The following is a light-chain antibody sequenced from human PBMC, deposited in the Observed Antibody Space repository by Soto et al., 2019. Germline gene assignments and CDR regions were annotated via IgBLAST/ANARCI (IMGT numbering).Light chain of an antibody. J-gene: IGKJ2*01. V-gene: IGKV3-15*01. CDR1: QNVGSN. CDR3: QHYNNWPYT. Sequence: EIVMTQSPVTLSVSPGERAALSCRASQNVGSNFAWYQQRPGQAPRVLIYGTSTRATGVPARFSGSGSGTDFTLTISSLQSEDFAVYYCQHYNNWPYTFGQGTRLQLK. CDR2: GTS.